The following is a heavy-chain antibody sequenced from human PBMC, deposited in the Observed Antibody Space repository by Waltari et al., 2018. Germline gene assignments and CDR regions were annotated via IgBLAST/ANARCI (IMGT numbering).Heavy chain of an antibody. CDR1: GFTFSSYS. J-gene: IGHJ4*02. V-gene: IGHV3-48*01. CDR3: ARAGRFFGVEY. CDR2: ISSSRSTI. Sequence: EVQLVESGGGLVQPGGSLRLSCAASGFTFSSYSMNWVRQAPGKGLEWVSYISSSRSTIYYADSVKGRFTISRDNAKNSLYLQMNSLRAEDTAVYYCARAGRFFGVEYWGQGTLVTVSS. D-gene: IGHD3-3*01.